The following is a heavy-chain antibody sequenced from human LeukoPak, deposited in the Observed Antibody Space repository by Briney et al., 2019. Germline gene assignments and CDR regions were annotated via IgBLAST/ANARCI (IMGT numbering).Heavy chain of an antibody. D-gene: IGHD6-13*01. J-gene: IGHJ4*02. CDR1: GGSISSSSYY. V-gene: IGHV4-39*01. CDR2: IYYSGST. CDR3: ARLRVEVAAAAYDYFDY. Sequence: PSETLSLTCTVSGGSISSSSYYWGWIRQSPGKGLEWIGSIYYSGSTYYNPSLKSRLTISVDTSKNQFSLKLSSVTAADTAVYYCARLRVEVAAAAYDYFDYWGQGTLVTVSS.